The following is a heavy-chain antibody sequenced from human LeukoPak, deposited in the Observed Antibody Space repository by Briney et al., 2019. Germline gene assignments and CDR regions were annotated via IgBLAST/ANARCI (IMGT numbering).Heavy chain of an antibody. V-gene: IGHV4-38-2*01. J-gene: IGHJ4*02. CDR3: ARHANGYYSNFDY. Sequence: SSETLSLTCAVSGHSISSSYYWGWIRQPPGKGLEWIGSISHSGSTYYSRSLKSRVTISVDKSRNQFSLRVNSVTAADTAVYYCARHANGYYSNFDYWGQGTLVTVSS. D-gene: IGHD3-3*01. CDR2: ISHSGST. CDR1: GHSISSSYY.